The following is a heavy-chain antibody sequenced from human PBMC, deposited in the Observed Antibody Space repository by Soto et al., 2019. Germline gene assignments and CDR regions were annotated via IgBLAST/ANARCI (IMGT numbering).Heavy chain of an antibody. J-gene: IGHJ4*02. V-gene: IGHV4-34*01. CDR1: GGSFSGYY. CDR2: INHSGST. CDR3: ASAAGGY. D-gene: IGHD6-13*01. Sequence: SETLSLTCAVYGGSFSGYYWSWIRQPPGKGLEWIGEINHSGSTNYNPSLKSRVTISVDTSKNQFSLKLSSVTAADTAVYYCASAAGGYWGQGTLVTVSS.